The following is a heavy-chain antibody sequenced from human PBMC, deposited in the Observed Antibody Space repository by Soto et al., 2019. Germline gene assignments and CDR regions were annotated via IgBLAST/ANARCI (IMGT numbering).Heavy chain of an antibody. CDR3: SKESNYYDSRGYFYYFDY. D-gene: IGHD3-22*01. Sequence: GGSLRLSCAASGFTFSSYGMHWVRQAPGKGLEWVAVIWYDGSNKYYADSVKGRFTISRDNSKNTLYLQMNSLRAEDTAVYYCSKESNYYDSRGYFYYFDYWGQGTLVTVSS. CDR1: GFTFSSYG. J-gene: IGHJ4*02. V-gene: IGHV3-30*02. CDR2: IWYDGSNK.